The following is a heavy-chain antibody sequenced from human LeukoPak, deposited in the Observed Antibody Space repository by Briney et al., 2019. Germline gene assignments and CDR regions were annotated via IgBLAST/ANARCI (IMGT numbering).Heavy chain of an antibody. CDR3: ARAIASADTGANWFDP. J-gene: IGHJ5*02. Sequence: ASVTVSCKASGGTLNSYAIGWVRQAPGQGLEWMGRIIPVLGRVHYAQQFQGRVTISADISTTTVYLDLSSLRSEDTAVYYCARAIASADTGANWFDPWGQGTLVTVSS. CDR2: IIPVLGRV. V-gene: IGHV1-69*04. D-gene: IGHD6-13*01. CDR1: GGTLNSYA.